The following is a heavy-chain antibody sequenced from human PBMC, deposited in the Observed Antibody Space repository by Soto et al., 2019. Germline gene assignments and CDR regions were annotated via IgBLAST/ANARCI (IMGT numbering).Heavy chain of an antibody. D-gene: IGHD3-10*01. V-gene: IGHV3-30*18. CDR2: ISYDGSNK. Sequence: GGSLRLSCAASGFPFSSYGMHWVRQAPGKGLEWVAVISYDGSNKNYADSVEGRFTISRDNSKNTLYLQMNSLRAEDTAVYYCAKDYSRAASYPDCCGQGTLGTVS. CDR1: GFPFSSYG. CDR3: AKDYSRAASYPDC. J-gene: IGHJ4*02.